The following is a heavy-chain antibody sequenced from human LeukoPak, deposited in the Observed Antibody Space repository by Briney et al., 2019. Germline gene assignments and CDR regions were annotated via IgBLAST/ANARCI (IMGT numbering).Heavy chain of an antibody. Sequence: SETLSLTCTVSGYSISSGYYWGWIRQPPGKGLEWIGSIYYNGRTYHNPSLESRVTISVDTSKNQFSLNLRSVTAADTAVYYCAKVGGATVSPWYYFDYWGQGILVTVSS. CDR3: AKVGGATVSPWYYFDY. CDR2: IYYNGRT. V-gene: IGHV4-38-2*02. J-gene: IGHJ4*02. D-gene: IGHD4-11*01. CDR1: GYSISSGYY.